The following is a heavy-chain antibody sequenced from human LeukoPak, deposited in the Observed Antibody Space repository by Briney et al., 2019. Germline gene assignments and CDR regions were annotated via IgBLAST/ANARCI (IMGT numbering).Heavy chain of an antibody. CDR2: MYYSGST. CDR1: GGSTSSGDYY. J-gene: IGHJ5*02. V-gene: IGHV4-30-4*01. CDR3: ARPYYYDSRIDP. D-gene: IGHD3-22*01. Sequence: PSETLSLTCTVSGGSTSSGDYYWSWIRQPPGKGLEWIAYMYYSGSTYYNPSLKSRVTMSADTSKNQLSLKLSSVTAADTAVYYCARPYYYDSRIDPWGQGILVTVSS.